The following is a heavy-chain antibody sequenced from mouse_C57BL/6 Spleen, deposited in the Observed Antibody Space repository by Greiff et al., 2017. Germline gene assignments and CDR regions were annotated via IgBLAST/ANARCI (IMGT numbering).Heavy chain of an antibody. D-gene: IGHD4-1*01. CDR3: ARGNWDDAMDY. J-gene: IGHJ4*01. V-gene: IGHV1-18*01. Sequence: EVKLQESGPELVKPGASVKIPCTASGYTFTDYNMDWVKQSHGKSLEWIGDINPNNGGTIYNQKFKGKATLTVDKSSSTAYMELRSLTSEDTAVYYCARGNWDDAMDYWGQGTSVTVSS. CDR2: INPNNGGT. CDR1: GYTFTDYN.